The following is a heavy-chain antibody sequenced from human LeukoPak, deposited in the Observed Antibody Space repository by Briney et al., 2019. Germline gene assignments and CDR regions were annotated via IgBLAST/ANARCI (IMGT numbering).Heavy chain of an antibody. CDR1: GFIFSSYS. Sequence: PGGSLRLSCAASGFIFSSYSRNWVRQAPGKGLEWFSSISSSSSYIYYIDSVTGRFTISRDNAKNSLYLQMNSLRAEDTAVYYCARDRLLEDRDYSSYYYMDVWGKGTTVTVSS. V-gene: IGHV3-21*01. J-gene: IGHJ6*03. CDR3: ARDRLLEDRDYSSYYYMDV. D-gene: IGHD1-1*01. CDR2: ISSSSSYI.